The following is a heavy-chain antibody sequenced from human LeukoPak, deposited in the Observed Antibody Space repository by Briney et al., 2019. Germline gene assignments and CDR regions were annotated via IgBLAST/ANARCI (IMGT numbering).Heavy chain of an antibody. V-gene: IGHV1-18*01. Sequence: ASVKVSCKASGYTFTSYGISWVRQAPGHGLEWMGWISAYNGNTNYAQKLQGRVTMTTDTSTSTAYMELRSLRSDDTAVYYCARDAPYYYDSSGLDYWGQGTLVTVSS. CDR1: GYTFTSYG. D-gene: IGHD3-22*01. CDR2: ISAYNGNT. J-gene: IGHJ4*02. CDR3: ARDAPYYYDSSGLDY.